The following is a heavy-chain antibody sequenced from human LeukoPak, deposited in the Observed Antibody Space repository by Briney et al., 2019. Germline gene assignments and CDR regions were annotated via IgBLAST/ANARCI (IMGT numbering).Heavy chain of an antibody. V-gene: IGHV3-23*01. CDR3: ARPFDAMVRGVIIKQDAFDI. D-gene: IGHD3-10*01. Sequence: GGSLRLSCAASGFTFSSYAMSWVRQAPGKGLEWVSAISGSGGSTYYADSVKGRFTISRDNSKNTLYLQMNSLRAEDTAVYYCARPFDAMVRGVIIKQDAFDIWGQGTMVTVSS. CDR1: GFTFSSYA. CDR2: ISGSGGST. J-gene: IGHJ3*02.